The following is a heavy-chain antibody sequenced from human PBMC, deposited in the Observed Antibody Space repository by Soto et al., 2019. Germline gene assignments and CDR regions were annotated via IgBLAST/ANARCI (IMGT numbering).Heavy chain of an antibody. CDR2: TGATGRTT. CDR3: ATVPNTSRSFDY. J-gene: IGHJ4*02. Sequence: PGGSLRLSCAASGFTFNIYAMTWVRQAPGKGLEWVSTTGATGRTTYYSDSVKGRFTVSRDNSKNTLDLQMSNLRAEDTAVYYCATVPNTSRSFDYWGQGTMVTVSS. D-gene: IGHD7-27*01. CDR1: GFTFNIYA. V-gene: IGHV3-23*01.